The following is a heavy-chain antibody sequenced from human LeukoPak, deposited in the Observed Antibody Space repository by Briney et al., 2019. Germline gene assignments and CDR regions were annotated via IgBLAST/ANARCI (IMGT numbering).Heavy chain of an antibody. CDR2: IKSNLDGGTT. J-gene: IGHJ4*02. CDR1: GLTFTSAW. CDR3: TTDFSHFDFSSGYYSY. V-gene: IGHV3-15*05. Sequence: PGGSLRLSCAASGLTFTSAWMVWVRQAPGKGLEWVGRIKSNLDGGTTDFAAPVKGRFSISRDDLARTLYLQMNNLKADDTGVYYCTTDFSHFDFSSGYYSYWGQGSLVTVSS. D-gene: IGHD3-3*01.